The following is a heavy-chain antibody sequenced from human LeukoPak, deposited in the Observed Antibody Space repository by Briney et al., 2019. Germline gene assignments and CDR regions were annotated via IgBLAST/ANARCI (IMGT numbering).Heavy chain of an antibody. D-gene: IGHD3-22*01. CDR3: ARDLGQYYDTSDNWFDP. CDR2: NNHSGST. V-gene: IGHV4-34*01. J-gene: IGHJ5*02. Sequence: SETPSLPCAVFGGAFSGYYWSWIRQPPREGAGGIGGNNHSGSTNYNPSLKSRVTISVDTSKNQFSLKLSSVTAADTAVYYCARDLGQYYDTSDNWFDPWGQGTLVTVSS. CDR1: GGAFSGYY.